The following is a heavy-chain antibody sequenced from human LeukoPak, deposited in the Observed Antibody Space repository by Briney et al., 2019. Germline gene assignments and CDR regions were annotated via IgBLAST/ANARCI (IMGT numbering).Heavy chain of an antibody. J-gene: IGHJ6*02. CDR2: ISAYNGNT. CDR3: ARDLIAAAGNGMDV. V-gene: IGHV1-18*01. CDR1: GYTFTSYG. D-gene: IGHD6-13*01. Sequence: ASVKVSCKASGYTFTSYGISWVRQAPGQGLERMGWISAYNGNTNYAQKLQGRVTMTTDTSTSTAYMELRSLRSDDTAVYYCARDLIAAAGNGMDVWGQGTTVTVSS.